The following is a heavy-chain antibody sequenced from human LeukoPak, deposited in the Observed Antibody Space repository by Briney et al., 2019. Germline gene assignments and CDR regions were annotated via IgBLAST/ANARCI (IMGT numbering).Heavy chain of an antibody. CDR1: GLTVSSNY. V-gene: IGHV3-23*01. CDR3: AKGHGAWYYDY. D-gene: IGHD6-19*01. CDR2: IGGGGDST. Sequence: AGSLRLSCAASGLTVSSNYMNWVRQAPGKGLEWVSVIGGGGDSTYYADSVKGRFTISRDNSMNTLYLQMNSLRAEDTAVYYCAKGHGAWYYDYWGQGTLVTVSS. J-gene: IGHJ4*02.